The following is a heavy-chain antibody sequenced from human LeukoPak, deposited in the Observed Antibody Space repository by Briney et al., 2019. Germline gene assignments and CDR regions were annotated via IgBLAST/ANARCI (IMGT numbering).Heavy chain of an antibody. Sequence: GGSLRLSCAASGFTFGSYWMNWVRQAPGKGLEWVANIKQDGSEKYYVDSVKGRFTISRDNSKNTLYLQMNSLRAEDTAVYYCARVFSYYYDSSGYNDYWGQGTLVTVSS. V-gene: IGHV3-7*01. D-gene: IGHD3-22*01. CDR1: GFTFGSYW. CDR3: ARVFSYYYDSSGYNDY. CDR2: IKQDGSEK. J-gene: IGHJ4*02.